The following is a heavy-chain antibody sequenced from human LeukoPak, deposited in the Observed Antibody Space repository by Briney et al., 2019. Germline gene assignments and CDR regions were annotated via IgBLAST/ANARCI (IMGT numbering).Heavy chain of an antibody. V-gene: IGHV3-30*04. Sequence: PGGSLRLSCAASGFTFSGYALHWVRQAPGKGLEWVAVISYDGRDKHFADSVKGRFTISRDNSKNTLFLQMNSLRAEDTAVYYCARDKDLYPNYYFDYWGQGTLVTVSS. CDR3: ARDKDLYPNYYFDY. D-gene: IGHD1-7*01. J-gene: IGHJ4*02. CDR2: ISYDGRDK. CDR1: GFTFSGYA.